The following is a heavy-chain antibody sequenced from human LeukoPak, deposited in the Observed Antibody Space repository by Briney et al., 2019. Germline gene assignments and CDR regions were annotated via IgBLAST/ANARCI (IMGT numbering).Heavy chain of an antibody. CDR2: ITSGGDYI. J-gene: IGHJ4*02. D-gene: IGHD3-9*01. V-gene: IGHV3-21*01. Sequence: GGSLRLSCATSGFPFETNAMNWVRQAPGKGLEWVSSITSGGDYIYYADSVKGRFTTSRDNAKNSLSLQLNSLRVEDTAVYYCARGHYDVLAASYKWTPDYWGQGTLVTVSS. CDR1: GFPFETNA. CDR3: ARGHYDVLAASYKWTPDY.